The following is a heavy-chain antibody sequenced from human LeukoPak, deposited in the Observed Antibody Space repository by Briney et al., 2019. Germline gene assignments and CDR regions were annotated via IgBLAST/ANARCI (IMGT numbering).Heavy chain of an antibody. CDR3: ARLYYDILTGYQPIDY. CDR1: GFTFSDYY. J-gene: IGHJ4*02. V-gene: IGHV3-11*01. CDR2: ISSSGSTI. D-gene: IGHD3-9*01. Sequence: GGSLRLSCAASGFTFSDYYMSWIRQAPGKGLEWVSYISSSGSTIYYADSVKGRFTISGDNAKNSLYLQMNSLRAEDTAVYYCARLYYDILTGYQPIDYWGQGTLVTVSS.